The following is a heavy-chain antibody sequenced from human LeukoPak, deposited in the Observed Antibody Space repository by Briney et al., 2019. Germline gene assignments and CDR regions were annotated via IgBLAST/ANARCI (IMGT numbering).Heavy chain of an antibody. D-gene: IGHD1-26*01. Sequence: PGGSLRLSCAASGFTFSSYWMSWVRQAPGKGLEWVANIKQDGSEKYHVDSVKGRFTISRDSAKNSLYLQMNSLRAEDTAVYYCARDRIVGATDYWGQGTLVTVSS. CDR3: ARDRIVGATDY. CDR2: IKQDGSEK. J-gene: IGHJ4*02. V-gene: IGHV3-7*01. CDR1: GFTFSSYW.